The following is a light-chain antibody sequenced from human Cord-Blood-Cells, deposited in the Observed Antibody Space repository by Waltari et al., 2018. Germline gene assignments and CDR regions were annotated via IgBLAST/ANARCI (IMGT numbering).Light chain of an antibody. CDR2: DAS. CDR3: QRYNSYSPYT. J-gene: IGKJ2*01. CDR1: QSISSW. V-gene: IGKV1-5*01. Sequence: FQMPQPTSTLSASVGDRFPITCRASQSISSWLAWYQQKPGKAPKLLIYDASSSASGGPSRFSGSVSGAEFTLTISSLQPDDLATYYCQRYNSYSPYTFGQGTKLEIK.